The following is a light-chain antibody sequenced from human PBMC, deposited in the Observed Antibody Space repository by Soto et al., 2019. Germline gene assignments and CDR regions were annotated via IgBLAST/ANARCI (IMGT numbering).Light chain of an antibody. CDR2: ASS. J-gene: IGKJ5*01. CDR1: QSVSSSY. V-gene: IGKV3-20*01. CDR3: QLYGISPH. Sequence: RQSVSSSYLAWYQQKPGQAPRLLIYASSNRATGIPDRFSGSASGTDFTLTINRLEPEDFAVYYCQLYGISPHFGQGTRLEIK.